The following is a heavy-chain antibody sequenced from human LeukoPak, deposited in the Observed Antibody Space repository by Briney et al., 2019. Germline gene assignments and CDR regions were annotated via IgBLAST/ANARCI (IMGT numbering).Heavy chain of an antibody. CDR2: IYHSGST. CDR1: GYSISSGYY. V-gene: IGHV4-38-2*02. CDR3: ARGPSSSWYGNWFDP. J-gene: IGHJ5*02. D-gene: IGHD6-13*01. Sequence: SETLSLTCTVSGYSISSGYYWGWIRQPPGKGLEWIGSIYHSGSTYYNPSLKSRVTISVDTSKNQFSLKLSSVTAADTAVYYCARGPSSSWYGNWFDPWGQGTLVTVSS.